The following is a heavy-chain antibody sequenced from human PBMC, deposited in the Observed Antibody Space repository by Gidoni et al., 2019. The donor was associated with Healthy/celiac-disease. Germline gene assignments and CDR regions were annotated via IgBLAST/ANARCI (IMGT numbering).Heavy chain of an antibody. J-gene: IGHJ5*02. Sequence: EVQLVECGGGLVQPGRSLRLSCAASGFTFDDYAMHWVRQAPGKGLEWVSGISWNSGSIGYADSVKGRFTISRDNAKNSLYLQMNSLRAEDTALYYCAKDRGGTDGFDPWGQGTLVTVSS. CDR2: ISWNSGSI. CDR1: GFTFDDYA. V-gene: IGHV3-9*01. D-gene: IGHD1-1*01. CDR3: AKDRGGTDGFDP.